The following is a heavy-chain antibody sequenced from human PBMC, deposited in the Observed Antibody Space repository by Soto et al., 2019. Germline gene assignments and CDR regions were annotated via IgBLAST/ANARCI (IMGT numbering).Heavy chain of an antibody. CDR1: GGSISSGDYY. J-gene: IGHJ4*02. Sequence: SETLSLTCTVSGGSISSGDYYWSWIRQPPGKGLEWIGYIYYSGRSYYNPSLKSRVTISVDTSKNQFSLKLSSVTAADTAVYYCARVYYYDSSGYYSYYFDYWGQGTLVTVSS. D-gene: IGHD3-22*01. V-gene: IGHV4-30-4*01. CDR3: ARVYYYDSSGYYSYYFDY. CDR2: IYYSGRS.